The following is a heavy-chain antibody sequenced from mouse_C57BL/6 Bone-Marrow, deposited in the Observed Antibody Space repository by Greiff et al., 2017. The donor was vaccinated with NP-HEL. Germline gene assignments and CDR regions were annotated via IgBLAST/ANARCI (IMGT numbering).Heavy chain of an antibody. Sequence: EVNVVESGGGLVKPGGSLKLSCAASGFTFSSYTMSWVRQTPEKRLEWVATISGGGGNTYYPDSVKGRFTISRDNAKNTLYLQMSSLRSEDTALYYCARKDYGSTWCAYWGQGTLVTVSA. D-gene: IGHD1-1*01. CDR1: GFTFSSYT. CDR3: ARKDYGSTWCAY. V-gene: IGHV5-9*01. CDR2: ISGGGGNT. J-gene: IGHJ3*01.